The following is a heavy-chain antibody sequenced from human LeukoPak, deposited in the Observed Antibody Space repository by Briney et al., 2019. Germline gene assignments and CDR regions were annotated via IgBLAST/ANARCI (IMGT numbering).Heavy chain of an antibody. CDR1: GGSISYYY. Sequence: SETLSLTCTVSGGSISYYYWNWIRQPPGKGLEWIGEINHSGSTNYNPSLKSRVTISVDTSKNQFSLKLSSVTAADTAVYYCARAWGVVVPAAMLDWFDPWGQGTLVTVSS. D-gene: IGHD2-2*01. V-gene: IGHV4-34*01. J-gene: IGHJ5*02. CDR3: ARAWGVVVPAAMLDWFDP. CDR2: INHSGST.